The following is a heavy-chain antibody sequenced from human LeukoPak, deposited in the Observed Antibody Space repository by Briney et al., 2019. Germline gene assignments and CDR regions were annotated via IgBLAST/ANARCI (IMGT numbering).Heavy chain of an antibody. CDR1: GGSISSGAYY. Sequence: SETLSLTCTVSGGSISSGAYYWGWIRQHPGKGLEYIGYIYYSGSTYYNPSLKSRVTISVDTSKNQFSLKLSTVTAADTAVYYCVRENYFDYWGQGTLVTVSS. V-gene: IGHV4-31*03. CDR2: IYYSGST. J-gene: IGHJ4*02. CDR3: VRENYFDY.